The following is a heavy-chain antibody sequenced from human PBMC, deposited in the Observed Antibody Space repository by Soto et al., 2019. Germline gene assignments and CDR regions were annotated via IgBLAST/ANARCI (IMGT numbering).Heavy chain of an antibody. D-gene: IGHD3-10*01. V-gene: IGHV4-30-4*01. J-gene: IGHJ4*02. Sequence: QVQLQESGPGLVKPSQTLSLTCTVSGGSISSGDYYWSWIRQPPGKGLEWIGYIYYSGSTYYNPSLKSRVTISVDTSKNRFSLKLSSVTAADTAVYYCARENYYGSGSYYIPYFDYWGQGTLVTVSS. CDR3: ARENYYGSGSYYIPYFDY. CDR1: GGSISSGDYY. CDR2: IYYSGST.